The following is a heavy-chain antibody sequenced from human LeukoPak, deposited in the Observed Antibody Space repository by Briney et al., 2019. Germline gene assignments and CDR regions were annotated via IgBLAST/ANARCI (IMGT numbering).Heavy chain of an antibody. V-gene: IGHV3-66*01. CDR1: GFTVSSNY. J-gene: IGHJ4*02. D-gene: IGHD3-10*01. CDR2: IYSGGST. CDR3: ARVEGGSGSYYNGGPLDY. Sequence: PGGSLRLSCAASGFTVSSNYMSWVRQAPGKGLEWVSVIYSGGSTYYADSVKGRFTISRDNSKNTLYLQMNSLRAEDTAVYYCARVEGGSGSYYNGGPLDYWGQGTLVTVSS.